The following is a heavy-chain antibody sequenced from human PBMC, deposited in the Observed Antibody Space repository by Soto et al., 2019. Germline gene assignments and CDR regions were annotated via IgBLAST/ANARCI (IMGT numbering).Heavy chain of an antibody. CDR3: ARVPTIFGADWFDP. V-gene: IGHV1-2*02. Sequence: GASVKVSCKASGYTFTGYYMHWVRQAPGQGLEWMGWINPNSGGTNYAQKFQGRVTMTRDTSISTAYMELSRLRSDDTAVYYCARVPTIFGADWFDPWGQGTLVTVSS. CDR1: GYTFTGYY. J-gene: IGHJ5*02. D-gene: IGHD3-3*01. CDR2: INPNSGGT.